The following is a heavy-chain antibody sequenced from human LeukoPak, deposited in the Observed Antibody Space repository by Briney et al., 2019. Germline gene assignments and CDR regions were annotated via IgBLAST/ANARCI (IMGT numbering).Heavy chain of an antibody. CDR1: GSTFSSYS. CDR2: ISSSSSYI. Sequence: PGGSLRLSCAASGSTFSSYSMNWVRQAPGKGLEWVSSISSSSSYIYYADSVKGRFTISRDNAKNSLYLQMNSLRAEDTAVYYCARAPTLALCSSTSCIYWYFDLWGRGTLVTVSS. V-gene: IGHV3-21*01. CDR3: ARAPTLALCSSTSCIYWYFDL. J-gene: IGHJ2*01. D-gene: IGHD2-2*01.